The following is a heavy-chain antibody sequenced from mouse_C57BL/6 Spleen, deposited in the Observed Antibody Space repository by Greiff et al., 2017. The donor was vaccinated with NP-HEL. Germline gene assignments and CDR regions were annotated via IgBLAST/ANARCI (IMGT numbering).Heavy chain of an antibody. Sequence: QVQLQQPGAELVKPGASVKLSCKASGYTFTSYWMQWVKQRPGQGLEWIGEIAPSDSYTNYNQKVKGKATLTVDTSSSTAYMQLSSLTSEDSAVYYCARHSSGYAPMDYWGQGTSVTVSS. CDR3: ARHSSGYAPMDY. D-gene: IGHD3-2*02. J-gene: IGHJ4*01. CDR2: IAPSDSYT. V-gene: IGHV1-50*01. CDR1: GYTFTSYW.